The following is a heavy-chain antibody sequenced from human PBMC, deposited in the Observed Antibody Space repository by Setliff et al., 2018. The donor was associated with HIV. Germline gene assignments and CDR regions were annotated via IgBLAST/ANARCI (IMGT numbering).Heavy chain of an antibody. D-gene: IGHD2-21*01. Sequence: PSETLSPTCTLYGGTVSTTNYYWSWIRQPPRKVLEWIGYIHYSGSAAYYTTSLQRRSTISIDTSKNQFSLRLTSVTAADTAIYYCAREVDVLIPSDAGDIWGRGTMVTV. CDR1: GGTVSTTNYY. CDR2: IHYSGSAA. V-gene: IGHV4-30-4*08. J-gene: IGHJ3*02. CDR3: AREVDVLIPSDAGDI.